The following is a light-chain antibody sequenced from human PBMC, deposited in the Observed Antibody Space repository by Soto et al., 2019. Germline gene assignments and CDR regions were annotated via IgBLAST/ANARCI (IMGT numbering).Light chain of an antibody. CDR2: EVS. CDR3: CSYAGSYTYV. V-gene: IGLV2-11*01. CDR1: SSDVGGYKY. J-gene: IGLJ1*01. Sequence: QSALTQPRSVSGSPGQSVTISCTGTSSDVGGYKYVSWYQQHPGKAPKVMIYEVSKRPSGVPDRFSGSKSGNTASLTISGLQGEDEADYYCCSYAGSYTYVFGIGTKVTVL.